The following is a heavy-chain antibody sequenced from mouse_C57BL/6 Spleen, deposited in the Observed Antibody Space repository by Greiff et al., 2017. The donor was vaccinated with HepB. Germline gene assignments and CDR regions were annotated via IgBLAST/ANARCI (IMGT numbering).Heavy chain of an antibody. D-gene: IGHD2-4*01. CDR2: ISSGGSYT. V-gene: IGHV5-6*01. Sequence: EVKLMESGGDLVKPGGSLKLSCAASGFTFSSYGMSWVRQTPDKRLEWVATISSGGSYTYYPDSVKGRFTISRDNAKNTLYLQMSSLKSEDTAMYYCARPDYGYWGQGTTLTVSS. CDR3: ARPDYGY. CDR1: GFTFSSYG. J-gene: IGHJ2*01.